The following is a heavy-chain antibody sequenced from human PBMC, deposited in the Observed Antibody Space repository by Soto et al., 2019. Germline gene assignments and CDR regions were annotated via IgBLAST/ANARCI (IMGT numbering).Heavy chain of an antibody. J-gene: IGHJ5*02. Sequence: PLASVKVSCKASGYTFTSYAMHWVRQAPGQRLEWMGWINAGNGNTKYSQKFQGRVTITRDTSASTAYMELSSLRSEDTAVYYCARDVSVAGGWFDPWGQGTLVTVSS. CDR2: INAGNGNT. D-gene: IGHD6-19*01. V-gene: IGHV1-3*01. CDR3: ARDVSVAGGWFDP. CDR1: GYTFTSYA.